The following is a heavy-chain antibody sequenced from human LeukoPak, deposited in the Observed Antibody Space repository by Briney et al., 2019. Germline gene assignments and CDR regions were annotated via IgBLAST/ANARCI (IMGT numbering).Heavy chain of an antibody. CDR3: ARPRKYYDSWSGYPPFDY. V-gene: IGHV1-69*13. CDR1: GGTFSSHS. CDR2: IIPLSTTT. D-gene: IGHD3-3*01. Sequence: VASVKVSCKASGGTFSSHSFNWARQTPGQGLEWMGGIIPLSTTTKYAPNFQGRVTITADESTRTVFMELSSLRLEDTAVYYCARPRKYYDSWSGYPPFDYWGQGTLITVSS. J-gene: IGHJ4*02.